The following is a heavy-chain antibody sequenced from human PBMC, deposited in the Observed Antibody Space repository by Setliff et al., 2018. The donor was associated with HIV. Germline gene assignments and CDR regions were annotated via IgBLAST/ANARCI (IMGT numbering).Heavy chain of an antibody. Sequence: SETLSLTCTVSAGSLSSSSYYWTWIRQPAGKGLEWIGRIYTTGSTNYNPSLKSRVTISVDTSKNQFSLKLSSVTAADPAVYYCARQDQYDDSGYYVGFYGMDVWGQGTTVTVSS. CDR3: ARQDQYDDSGYYVGFYGMDV. CDR2: IYTTGST. V-gene: IGHV4-61*02. CDR1: AGSLSSSSYY. D-gene: IGHD3-22*01. J-gene: IGHJ6*02.